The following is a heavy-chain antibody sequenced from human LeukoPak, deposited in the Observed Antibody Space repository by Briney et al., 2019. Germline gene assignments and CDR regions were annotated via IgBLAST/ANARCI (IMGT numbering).Heavy chain of an antibody. CDR3: AKGIIGSYSSGSLVFDY. D-gene: IGHD6-19*01. J-gene: IGHJ4*02. Sequence: GGSLRLSCAASGFTFSSYAMSWVRQAPGKGLEWVSAISGSGVSTYYADSVKGRFTISRDNSKNTLYLQMNSLRAEDTAVYYCAKGIIGSYSSGSLVFDYWGQGTLVTVSS. CDR1: GFTFSSYA. CDR2: ISGSGVST. V-gene: IGHV3-23*01.